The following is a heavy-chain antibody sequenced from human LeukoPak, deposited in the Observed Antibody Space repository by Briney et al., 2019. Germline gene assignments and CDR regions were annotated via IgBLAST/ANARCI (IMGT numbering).Heavy chain of an antibody. Sequence: GASVTVSCTASGYNFTNYDINWVRQATGQGLEWMAWMNPNSANTGYSQKFQGRITVTRDTSINTAYMELTSLRSEDTAVYFCARGNGRCDYWGPGSLVTVSS. J-gene: IGHJ4*02. CDR2: MNPNSANT. CDR3: ARGNGRCDY. V-gene: IGHV1-8*01. D-gene: IGHD2-8*01. CDR1: GYNFTNYD.